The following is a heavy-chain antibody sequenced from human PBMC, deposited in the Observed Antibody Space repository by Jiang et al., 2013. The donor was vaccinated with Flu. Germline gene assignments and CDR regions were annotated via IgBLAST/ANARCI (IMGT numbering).Heavy chain of an antibody. CDR3: ARDFPWGSSWYSDDY. V-gene: IGHV3-7*01. D-gene: IGHD6-13*01. CDR1: GFTFSSYW. CDR2: IKQDGSES. Sequence: AASGFTFSSYWMSWVRQAPGKGLEWVANIKQDGSESYYVDSVKGRFTISRDNAKNSLYLQMNSLRAEDTAVYYCARDFPWGSSWYSDDYWGQGTPVTVSS. J-gene: IGHJ4*02.